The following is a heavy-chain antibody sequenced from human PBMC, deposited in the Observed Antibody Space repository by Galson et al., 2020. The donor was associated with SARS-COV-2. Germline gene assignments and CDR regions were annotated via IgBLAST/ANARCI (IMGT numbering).Heavy chain of an antibody. CDR1: GFSFSNYD. CDR3: ARENVGLGDAFDI. V-gene: IGHV3-13*01. CDR2: ITTAGDT. J-gene: IGHJ3*02. Sequence: GGSLRLSCAASGFSFSNYDVHWVRQPTGKGLEWVSGITTAGDTYYPGSVKGRFFVSRENAKNSFYLQMNSLRAGDTAIYYCARENVGLGDAFDIWGQGTMVTVSS. D-gene: IGHD1-26*01.